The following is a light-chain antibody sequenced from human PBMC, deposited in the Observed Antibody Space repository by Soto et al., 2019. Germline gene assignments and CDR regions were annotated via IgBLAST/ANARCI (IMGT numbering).Light chain of an antibody. CDR3: QQYNSFAVT. CDR2: KAS. CDR1: QSISTW. J-gene: IGKJ1*01. V-gene: IGKV1-5*03. Sequence: DIQMTQSPSTLSASVGDRVTITCRASQSISTWLVWYQQKPGKAPKLLIYKASSLESEVPSRFSGSGSGTEFTLTISSLQPDDLATYYCQQYNSFAVTFGQGTKVEIK.